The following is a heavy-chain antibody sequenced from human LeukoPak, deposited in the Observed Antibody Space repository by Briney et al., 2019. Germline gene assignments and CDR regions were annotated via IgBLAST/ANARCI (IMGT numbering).Heavy chain of an antibody. J-gene: IGHJ4*02. CDR2: ISADGGST. CDR1: GLTFDNYA. Sequence: GGSLRLSCVASGLTFDNYAMHWVRHARGKGLEWVSLISADGGSTFYADSVKGRFSISRDNSKNSLYLQMNSLRTEDTAMYYCAKESGKFDYWGQGTLVAVSS. CDR3: AKESGKFDY. V-gene: IGHV3-43*02.